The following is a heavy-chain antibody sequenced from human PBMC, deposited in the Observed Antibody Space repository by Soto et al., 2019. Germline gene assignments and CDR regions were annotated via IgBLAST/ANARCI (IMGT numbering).Heavy chain of an antibody. CDR1: GGSISSYY. J-gene: IGHJ4*02. CDR3: ARSIRWLYFDY. V-gene: IGHV4-59*01. D-gene: IGHD4-17*01. CDR2: IYYSGST. Sequence: TSETLSLTCTVSGGSISSYYWSWIRQPPGKGLEWIGYIYYSGSTNYNPSLKSRVTISVDTSKNQFSLKLSSVTAADTAVYYCARSIRWLYFDYWGQGTLVTGSS.